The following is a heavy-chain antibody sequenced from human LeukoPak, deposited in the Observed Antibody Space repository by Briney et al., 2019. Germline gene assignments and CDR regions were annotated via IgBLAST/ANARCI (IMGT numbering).Heavy chain of an antibody. CDR1: GGSISISSYY. CDR3: ARQRHYGSGSYPDY. Sequence: QLQLQESGPGLVKPSETLSLTCTVSGGSISISSYYWGWIRQPPGKGLEWIGSIYYSGSTYYNPSLKSRVTISVDTSKNQFSLKLSSVTAADTAVYYCARQRHYGSGSYPDYWGQRTLHTVSS. J-gene: IGHJ4*02. D-gene: IGHD3-10*01. CDR2: IYYSGST. V-gene: IGHV4-39*01.